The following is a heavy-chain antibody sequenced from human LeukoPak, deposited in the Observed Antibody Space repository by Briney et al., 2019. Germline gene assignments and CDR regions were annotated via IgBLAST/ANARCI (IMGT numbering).Heavy chain of an antibody. Sequence: GRSLRLSCAASGFTFDDYAMHWVRQAPGKGLEWVSGISWNSGSIGYADSVKGRFTISRDNAKNSLYLQMNSRRAEDTALYYCAKEGGAIAAAAFLDYWGQGTLVTVSS. D-gene: IGHD6-13*01. CDR1: GFTFDDYA. V-gene: IGHV3-9*01. CDR2: ISWNSGSI. J-gene: IGHJ4*02. CDR3: AKEGGAIAAAAFLDY.